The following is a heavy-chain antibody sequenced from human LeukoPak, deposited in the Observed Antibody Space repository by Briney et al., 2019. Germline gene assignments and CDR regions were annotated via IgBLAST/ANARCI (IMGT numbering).Heavy chain of an antibody. V-gene: IGHV3-7*01. Sequence: GGSLRLSCAASGFTLSNHWMTWVRQAPGKGLECVAIIKQDGSEKYYVDSVKGRFTISRDNAKNSLYLQMNSLRAEDTAVYYCARTGSLVDYWGQGTLVTVSS. J-gene: IGHJ4*02. CDR3: ARTGSLVDY. D-gene: IGHD1-14*01. CDR2: IKQDGSEK. CDR1: GFTLSNHW.